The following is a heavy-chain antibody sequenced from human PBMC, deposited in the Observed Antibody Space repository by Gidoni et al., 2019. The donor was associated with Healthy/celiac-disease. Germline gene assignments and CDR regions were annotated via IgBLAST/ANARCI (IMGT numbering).Heavy chain of an antibody. V-gene: IGHV4-34*01. CDR2: INHSGST. J-gene: IGHJ4*02. CDR3: ARVPRSLPTDY. CDR1: GGSFSGYY. D-gene: IGHD3-10*01. Sequence: QVQLQQWGAGLLKPSETLSLTCAVYGGSFSGYYWSWIRQPPGKGLEWIGEINHSGSTNYNPSLKSRVTISVDTSKNQFSLKLSSVTAADTAVYYCARVPRSLPTDYWGQGTLVTVSS.